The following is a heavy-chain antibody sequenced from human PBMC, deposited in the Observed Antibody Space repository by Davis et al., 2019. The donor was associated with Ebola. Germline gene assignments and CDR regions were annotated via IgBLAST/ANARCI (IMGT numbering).Heavy chain of an antibody. CDR1: GYDFTTYW. V-gene: IGHV5-51*01. Sequence: GESLKISCKGSGYDFTTYWIGWVRQMPGKGLEWMGIIYPGDSDTRYSPSFQGQVTISADKSISTAYLQWSSLEASDSALYFCARPSTSGQGNAFNIWGQGTTVTVSS. CDR2: IYPGDSDT. J-gene: IGHJ3*02. D-gene: IGHD2-8*01. CDR3: ARPSTSGQGNAFNI.